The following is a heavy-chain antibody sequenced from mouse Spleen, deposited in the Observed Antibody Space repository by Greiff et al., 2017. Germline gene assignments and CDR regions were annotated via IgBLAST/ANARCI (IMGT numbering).Heavy chain of an antibody. V-gene: IGHV5-17*01. Sequence: EVKLVESGGGLVKPGGSLKLSCAASGFTFSDYGMHWVRQAPKKGLEWVAYISSGSSTIYYADTVKGRFTISRDNAKNTLFLQMTSLRSEDTAMYYCARPPLYYDYVFDYWGQGTTLTVSS. CDR1: GFTFSDYG. D-gene: IGHD2-4*01. CDR2: ISSGSSTI. J-gene: IGHJ2*01. CDR3: ARPPLYYDYVFDY.